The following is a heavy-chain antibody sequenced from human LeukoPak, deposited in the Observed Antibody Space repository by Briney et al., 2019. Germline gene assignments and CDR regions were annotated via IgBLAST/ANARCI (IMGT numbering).Heavy chain of an antibody. J-gene: IGHJ4*02. CDR2: IWYDGSNK. D-gene: IGHD6-6*01. Sequence: PGRSLRLSCAASGFTFSSYGMHWVRQAPGKGLEWVAVIWYDGSNKYYADSVKGRFTISRDNSKNTLYLQMNSLRAEDTAVYYCAKEARYSSSNWVVDYFDYWGQGTLVTVSS. CDR1: GFTFSSYG. V-gene: IGHV3-33*06. CDR3: AKEARYSSSNWVVDYFDY.